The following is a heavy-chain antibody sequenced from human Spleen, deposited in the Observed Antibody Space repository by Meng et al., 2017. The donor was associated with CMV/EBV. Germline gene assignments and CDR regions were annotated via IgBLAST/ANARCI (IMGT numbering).Heavy chain of an antibody. V-gene: IGHV4-39*07. CDR2: IYYGGST. CDR1: RGSISSSVYF. CDR3: AREGRITIFGVVRGLMDV. D-gene: IGHD3-3*01. Sequence: SETLSLTCTVSRGSISSSVYFWGWIRQPPGKGLEWIGSIYYGGSTYYNSSLRSRVTMSVDTSKNQFSLKLSSVTAADTAVYYCAREGRITIFGVVRGLMDVWGQGTTVTVSS. J-gene: IGHJ6*02.